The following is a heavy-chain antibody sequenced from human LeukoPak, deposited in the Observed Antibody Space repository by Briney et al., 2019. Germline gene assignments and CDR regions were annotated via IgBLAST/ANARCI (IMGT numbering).Heavy chain of an antibody. V-gene: IGHV3-33*01. J-gene: IGHJ4*02. CDR1: GFNFSTYG. CDR3: ARGLRLTLDC. Sequence: GSSLTLSCAASGFNFSTYGMHWVRQAPGKGLGLVALVRSDGNAKFYARSVRGRFTISRDNSKNTLYLQMNSLSAEDTAVYYCARGLRLTLDCWGQG. D-gene: IGHD3-9*01. CDR2: VRSDGNAK.